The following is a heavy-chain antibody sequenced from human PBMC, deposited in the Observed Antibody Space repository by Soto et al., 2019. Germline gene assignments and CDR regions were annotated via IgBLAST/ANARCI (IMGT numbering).Heavy chain of an antibody. CDR2: IYYGGNS. CDR3: ARLPQALYQQNWFDP. J-gene: IGHJ5*02. Sequence: SETLSLTCTVSGGSISSSSYYWGWIRQPPGKGLEWIGSIYYGGNSFYNPSLRSRVTISENTSKNQFSLQLNFVTAADTAVYYCARLPQALYQQNWFDPWGQGTLVTVSS. D-gene: IGHD2-2*01. CDR1: GGSISSSSYY. V-gene: IGHV4-39*01.